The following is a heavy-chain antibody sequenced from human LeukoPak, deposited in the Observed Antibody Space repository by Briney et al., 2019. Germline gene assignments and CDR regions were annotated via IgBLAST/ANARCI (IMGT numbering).Heavy chain of an antibody. D-gene: IGHD3-9*01. CDR2: ISGSGGST. CDR3: ARISYYDILTGYYFGAFDI. CDR1: GFTFSSYA. Sequence: GGSLRLSCAASGFTFSSYAMSWVRQAPGKGLEWVSAISGSGGSTYYADSVKGRFTISRDNSKNTLYLQMNSLRAEDTAVYYCARISYYDILTGYYFGAFDIWGQGTMVTVSS. J-gene: IGHJ3*02. V-gene: IGHV3-23*01.